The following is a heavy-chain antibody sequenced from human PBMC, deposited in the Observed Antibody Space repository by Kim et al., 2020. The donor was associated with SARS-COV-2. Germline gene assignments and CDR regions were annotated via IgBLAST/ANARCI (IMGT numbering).Heavy chain of an antibody. D-gene: IGHD2-15*01. CDR3: ARQGRGGNNPHYGMDV. CDR2: IYPGYSDT. J-gene: IGHJ6*02. V-gene: IGHV5-51*01. CDR1: GYSFTSYW. Sequence: GESLKISCKGSGYSFTSYWIGWVRQMPGKGLESMGIIYPGYSDTRYSPSFQGQVTISADKSISTAYLQWSSLKASDTAMYYCARQGRGGNNPHYGMDVWGQGTTVTVSS.